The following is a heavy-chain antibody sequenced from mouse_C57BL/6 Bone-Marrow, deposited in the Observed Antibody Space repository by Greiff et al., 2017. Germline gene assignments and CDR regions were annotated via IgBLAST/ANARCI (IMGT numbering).Heavy chain of an antibody. Sequence: DVKLVESGGGLVKPGGSLKLSCAASGFTFSDYGMHWVRQAPEKGLEWVAYISSGSSTIYYADTVKGRFTISRDNAKNTLFLQMTSLRSEDTAMYYCARYHYYGSSYYFDYWGQGTTLTVSS. CDR1: GFTFSDYG. CDR2: ISSGSSTI. V-gene: IGHV5-17*01. J-gene: IGHJ2*01. CDR3: ARYHYYGSSYYFDY. D-gene: IGHD1-1*01.